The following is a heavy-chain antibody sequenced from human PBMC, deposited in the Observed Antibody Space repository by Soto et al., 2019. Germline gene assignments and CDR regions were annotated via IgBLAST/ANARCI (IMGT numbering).Heavy chain of an antibody. Sequence: GGSLRLSCAASGFTFTGYEMNWVRQAPGKGLEWISYISPSGTTIYYADSVKGRFTISRDNSKNTLYLQMNSLRAEDTAVYYCAKDLDFWSGYDHYYGMDVWGQGTTVTVSS. CDR3: AKDLDFWSGYDHYYGMDV. CDR2: ISPSGTTI. V-gene: IGHV3-48*03. CDR1: GFTFTGYE. D-gene: IGHD3-3*01. J-gene: IGHJ6*02.